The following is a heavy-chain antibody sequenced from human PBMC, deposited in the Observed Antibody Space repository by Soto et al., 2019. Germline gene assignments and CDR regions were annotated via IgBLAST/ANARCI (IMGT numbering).Heavy chain of an antibody. CDR1: GFTFSSYW. CDR2: INSDGSST. J-gene: IGHJ6*02. D-gene: IGHD3-22*01. Sequence: GGSLRLSCAASGFTFSSYWMHWVRQAPGKGLVWVSRINSDGSSTSYADSVKGRFTISRDNAKNTLYLQMNSLRAEDTAVYYCVNYYDSSGYYPYGMDVWGQGTTVTVSS. V-gene: IGHV3-74*01. CDR3: VNYYDSSGYYPYGMDV.